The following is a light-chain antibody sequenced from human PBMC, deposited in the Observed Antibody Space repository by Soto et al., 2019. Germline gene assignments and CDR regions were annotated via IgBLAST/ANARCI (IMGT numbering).Light chain of an antibody. V-gene: IGLV2-14*01. CDR2: DVN. Sequence: QSALTQPASVSGSPGQSITISCTGTSSDVGGYNHVSWYQQHPDEAPKLMIYDVNYRPSGVSNRFSGSKSGNTASLTISGLQADDEADYYCSSFSSSSTFAFGGGTKLTVL. CDR1: SSDVGGYNH. CDR3: SSFSSSSTFA. J-gene: IGLJ2*01.